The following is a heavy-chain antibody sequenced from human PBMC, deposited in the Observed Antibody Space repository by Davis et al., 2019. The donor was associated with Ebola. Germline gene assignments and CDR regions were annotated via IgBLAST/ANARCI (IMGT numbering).Heavy chain of an antibody. CDR1: GGSISSSSYY. CDR2: IYYSGST. V-gene: IGHV4-39*01. J-gene: IGHJ3*02. CDR3: ARLTVVSDAFDI. D-gene: IGHD3-22*01. Sequence: MPSETLSLTCTVSGGSISSSSYYWGWIRQPPGKGLEWIGSIYYSGSTYYNPSLKSRVTISVDTSKNQFSLKLSSVTAADTAVYYCARLTVVSDAFDIWGQGTMVTVSS.